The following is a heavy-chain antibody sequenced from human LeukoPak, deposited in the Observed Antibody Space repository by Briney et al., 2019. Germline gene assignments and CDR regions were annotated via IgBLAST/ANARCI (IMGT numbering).Heavy chain of an antibody. CDR1: GFTLSTYG. Sequence: PGGSLRLSCAASGFTLSTYGMHWVRQAPGKGLEWVAFVRYDGINANYADSVKGRFTISRDNSKNTLYLQMNSLRDEDSAVYYCTKGWDYYYYFMDVWGKGTTVTVSS. D-gene: IGHD1-26*01. CDR2: VRYDGINA. V-gene: IGHV3-30*02. CDR3: TKGWDYYYYFMDV. J-gene: IGHJ6*03.